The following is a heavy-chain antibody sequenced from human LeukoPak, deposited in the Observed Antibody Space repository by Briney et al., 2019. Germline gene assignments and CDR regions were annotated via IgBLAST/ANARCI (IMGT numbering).Heavy chain of an antibody. CDR1: GFTFSSYA. CDR2: IKQDGSVK. D-gene: IGHD6-6*01. J-gene: IGHJ4*02. CDR3: AKERGSSGYFDY. Sequence: GGSLRLSCEDSGFTFSSYAVSWVRQAPGKGLEWVANIKQDGSVKYYVDSMNGRFTISRDNAKNSLYLQMNSLRTEDTALYYCAKERGSSGYFDYWGQGTLVTVSS. V-gene: IGHV3-7*03.